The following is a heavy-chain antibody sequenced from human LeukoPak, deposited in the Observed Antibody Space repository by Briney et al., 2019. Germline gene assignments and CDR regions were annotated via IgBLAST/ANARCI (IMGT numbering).Heavy chain of an antibody. Sequence: SQTLSLTCTVSGGSISSGDYYWSWIRQHPGKGLEWIGYIYYSGSTYYNPSLKSRVTISVDTSKNQFSLKLSSVTAADTAVYYCARDKRVDYYDSSGYDDWGQGTLVTVSS. CDR1: GGSISSGDYY. J-gene: IGHJ4*02. CDR3: ARDKRVDYYDSSGYDD. V-gene: IGHV4-31*03. CDR2: IYYSGST. D-gene: IGHD3-22*01.